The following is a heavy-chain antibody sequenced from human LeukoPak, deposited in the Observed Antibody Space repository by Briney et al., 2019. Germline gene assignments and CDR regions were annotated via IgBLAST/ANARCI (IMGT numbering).Heavy chain of an antibody. J-gene: IGHJ4*02. V-gene: IGHV4-34*01. CDR3: AKHYMGSSYNHGLDC. D-gene: IGHD3-10*01. Sequence: PSETLSLTCAVYGGSLSGYYWSWLRQSPGKGLEWIGEINDSGSTNYNPSLESRVTISVDTSKNQFSLKLSSVTAADTAIYYCAKHYMGSSYNHGLDCWGQGTLVTVSS. CDR2: INDSGST. CDR1: GGSLSGYY.